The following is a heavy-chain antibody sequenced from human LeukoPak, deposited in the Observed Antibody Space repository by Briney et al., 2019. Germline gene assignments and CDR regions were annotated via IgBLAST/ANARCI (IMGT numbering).Heavy chain of an antibody. Sequence: GGSLRLSCAASGFTFSSYGMHWVRQAPGKGLEWVAFIRYDGSNKYYADSVKGRFTISRDNSKNALYLQMNSLRAEDTAVYYCAKVHSSGWYGDYDYWGQGTLVAVSS. CDR1: GFTFSSYG. V-gene: IGHV3-30*02. J-gene: IGHJ4*02. CDR3: AKVHSSGWYGDYDY. CDR2: IRYDGSNK. D-gene: IGHD6-19*01.